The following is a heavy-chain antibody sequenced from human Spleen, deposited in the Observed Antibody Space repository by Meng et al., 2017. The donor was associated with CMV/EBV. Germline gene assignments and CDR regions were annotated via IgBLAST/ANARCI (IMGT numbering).Heavy chain of an antibody. V-gene: IGHV1-18*01. CDR2: INTYNSNT. CDR1: GYTFTSYG. CDR3: ARGDILTGFDY. D-gene: IGHD2-21*02. J-gene: IGHJ4*02. Sequence: ASVKVSCKASGYTFTSYGISWVRQAPGQGLEWMGWINTYNSNTNYAHSLQGRVTMTTDTSTKTGYMDLRSLRSDDTAVLYCARGDILTGFDYWGQGTLVTVSS.